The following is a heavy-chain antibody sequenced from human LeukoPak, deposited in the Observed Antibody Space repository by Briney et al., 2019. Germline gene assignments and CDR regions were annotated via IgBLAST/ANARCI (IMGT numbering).Heavy chain of an antibody. D-gene: IGHD3-3*01. CDR3: ARHVLYYGFWSGSPPKGPFDY. CDR2: INTNTGNP. V-gene: IGHV7-4-1*02. Sequence: ASVKVSCKASGYTFTSYAMNWVRQAPGQGLEWMGWINTNTGNPTYAQGFTGRFVFSLDTSVSTAYLQISSLKAEDTAVYYCARHVLYYGFWSGSPPKGPFDYWGQGTLVTVSS. CDR1: GYTFTSYA. J-gene: IGHJ4*02.